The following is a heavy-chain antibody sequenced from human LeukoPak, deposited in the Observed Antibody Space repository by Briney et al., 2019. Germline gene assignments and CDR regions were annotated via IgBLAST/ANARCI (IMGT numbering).Heavy chain of an antibody. CDR3: SRDRDYGGFDY. D-gene: IGHD4-17*01. V-gene: IGHV1-2*04. J-gene: IGHJ4*02. CDR2: INPNSGGT. Sequence: ASVKVSCKASGYTFTGYYMHWVRQAPGQGLEWMGYINPNSGGTKYAQKFQGWVTMTRDTSISTAYMELSRLRSDDTAVYYCSRDRDYGGFDYWGQGTLVTVSS. CDR1: GYTFTGYY.